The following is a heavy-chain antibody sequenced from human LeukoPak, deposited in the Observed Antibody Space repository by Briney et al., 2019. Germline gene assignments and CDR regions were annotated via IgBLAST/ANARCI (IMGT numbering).Heavy chain of an antibody. CDR3: ARESERNDGWFDP. V-gene: IGHV1-8*01. D-gene: IGHD1-1*01. CDR1: GYTFRIHD. CDR2: VSPKTGRT. Sequence: GASVKVSCKASGYTFRIHDINWVRQAPGQGLEWMGWVSPKTGRTGYAQKFLGRVYMTTNASLSTAYMELSSLRSDDTAVYFCARESERNDGWFDPWGQGTLVTVSS. J-gene: IGHJ5*02.